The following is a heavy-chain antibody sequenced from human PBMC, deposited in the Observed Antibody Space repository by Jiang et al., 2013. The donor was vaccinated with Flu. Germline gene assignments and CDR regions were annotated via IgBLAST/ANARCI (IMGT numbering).Heavy chain of an antibody. D-gene: IGHD3-3*01. J-gene: IGHJ5*02. V-gene: IGHV4-31*03. CDR1: GGSISSGGYY. Sequence: GSGLVKPSQTLSLTCTVSGGSISSGGYYWSWIRQHPGKGLEWIGYIYYSGSTYYNPSLKSRVTISVDTSKNQFSLKLSSVTAADTAVYYCARDPNPPVYYDFWSGYLGAHWFDPWGQGTLVTVSS. CDR2: IYYSGST. CDR3: ARDPNPPVYYDFWSGYLGAHWFDP.